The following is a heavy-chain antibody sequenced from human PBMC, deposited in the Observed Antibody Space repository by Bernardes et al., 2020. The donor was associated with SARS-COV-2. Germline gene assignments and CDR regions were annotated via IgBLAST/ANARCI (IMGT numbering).Heavy chain of an antibody. CDR2: FDPEDGET. V-gene: IGHV1-24*01. J-gene: IGHJ6*02. CDR3: ADSIAAAGDYYDYGMDV. Sequence: ASVKVSCKVSGYTLTELSMHWVRQAPGKGLEWMGGFDPEDGETIYAQKFQGRVTMTEDTSTDTAYMELSSLRSEDTAVYYCADSIAAAGDYYDYGMDVWGQGTTATVSS. D-gene: IGHD6-13*01. CDR1: GYTLTELS.